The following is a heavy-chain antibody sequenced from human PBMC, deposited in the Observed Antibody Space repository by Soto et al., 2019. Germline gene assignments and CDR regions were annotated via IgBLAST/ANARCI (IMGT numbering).Heavy chain of an antibody. CDR1: GFTFSSYS. D-gene: IGHD3-10*01. CDR3: ARDVGGYGSGRGYYYYYGMDV. CDR2: ISSSSSYI. V-gene: IGHV3-21*01. Sequence: KTGGSLRLSCAASGFTFSSYSMNWVRQAPGKGVEWVSSISSSSSYIYYADSVKGRFTISRDNAKTSLYLQMNSLRAEDTAVYYCARDVGGYGSGRGYYYYYGMDVWGQGTTVTVSS. J-gene: IGHJ6*02.